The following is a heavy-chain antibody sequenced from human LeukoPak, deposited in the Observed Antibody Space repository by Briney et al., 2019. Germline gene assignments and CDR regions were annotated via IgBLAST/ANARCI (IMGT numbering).Heavy chain of an antibody. Sequence: PSETLSLTCTVSGGSISSYYWNWIRQPPGKGLEWIGEINHSGSTNCNPSLKSRVTISVDTSKNQFSLKLSSVTAADTAVYYCARVGGGSYFLGDYYYYAMDVWGQGTTVTVSS. CDR2: INHSGST. CDR1: GGSISSYY. D-gene: IGHD1-26*01. V-gene: IGHV4-34*01. J-gene: IGHJ6*02. CDR3: ARVGGGSYFLGDYYYYAMDV.